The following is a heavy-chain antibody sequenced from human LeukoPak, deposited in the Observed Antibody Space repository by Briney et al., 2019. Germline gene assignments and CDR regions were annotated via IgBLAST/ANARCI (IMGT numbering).Heavy chain of an antibody. J-gene: IGHJ4*02. CDR2: IYYSGST. D-gene: IGHD6-13*01. Sequence: SETLSLTCTVSGGSISSRSYYWGWIRQPPGKGLGWIGCIYYSGSTYYNPSLKSRVTISVDTSKNQFSLKLSSVTAADTAVYYCARRIAAAGSRAFDYWGQGTLVTVS. CDR3: ARRIAAAGSRAFDY. V-gene: IGHV4-39*01. CDR1: GGSISSRSYY.